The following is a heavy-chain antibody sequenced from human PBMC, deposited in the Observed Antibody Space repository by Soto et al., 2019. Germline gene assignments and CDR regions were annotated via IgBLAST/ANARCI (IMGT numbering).Heavy chain of an antibody. J-gene: IGHJ6*02. CDR3: AEYSSSWYGYYYGMDV. V-gene: IGHV4-39*01. D-gene: IGHD6-13*01. CDR1: GGSISSSSYY. CDR2: IYYSGST. Sequence: SETLSLTCTVSGGSISSSSYYWGWIRQPPGKGLEWIGSIYYSGSTYYNPSLKSRVTISVDTSKNQFSLKLSSVTAADTAVYYCAEYSSSWYGYYYGMDVWGQGTTVT.